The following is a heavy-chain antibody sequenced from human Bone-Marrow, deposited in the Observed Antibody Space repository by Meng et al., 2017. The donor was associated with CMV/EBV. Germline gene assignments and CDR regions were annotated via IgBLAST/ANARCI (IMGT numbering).Heavy chain of an antibody. D-gene: IGHD2-2*01. Sequence: ASVKVSCKASGYTFTGYYMHWVRQAPGQGLEWMGWINPNSGGTNYAQKFQGRVTMTRDTSISTAYMELSRLRSDDTAVYYCARDSHPFESSTNDYWGQGTLVTVSS. V-gene: IGHV1-2*02. CDR2: INPNSGGT. CDR3: ARDSHPFESSTNDY. CDR1: GYTFTGYY. J-gene: IGHJ4*02.